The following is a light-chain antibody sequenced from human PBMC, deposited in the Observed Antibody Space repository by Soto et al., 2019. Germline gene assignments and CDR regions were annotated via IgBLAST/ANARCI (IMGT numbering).Light chain of an antibody. V-gene: IGKV3-15*01. J-gene: IGKJ1*01. Sequence: EIVMTQSPATLSVSPGERATLSCRASQSVSTNLAWYQQKPGQAPRLLIYGASTRATDIPDRFSGSGSGTEFTLTITSLQSEDFAVYYCQQYGSSRTFGQGTKVEIK. CDR1: QSVSTN. CDR3: QQYGSSRT. CDR2: GAS.